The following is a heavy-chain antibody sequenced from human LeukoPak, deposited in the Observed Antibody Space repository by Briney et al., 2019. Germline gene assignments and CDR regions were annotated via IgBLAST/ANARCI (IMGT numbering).Heavy chain of an antibody. Sequence: ASVKVSCKASGYTFTDSYMHCVRQAPGQGLEWMGWINPNNGDTSYAQKFQGRVTMTRDTSISTAYMELSSLRSDDTAVYYCARGRTIAVGGTSLVAHWGQGTLVTVSS. CDR2: INPNNGDT. V-gene: IGHV1-2*02. CDR1: GYTFTDSY. J-gene: IGHJ4*02. D-gene: IGHD6-13*01. CDR3: ARGRTIAVGGTSLVAH.